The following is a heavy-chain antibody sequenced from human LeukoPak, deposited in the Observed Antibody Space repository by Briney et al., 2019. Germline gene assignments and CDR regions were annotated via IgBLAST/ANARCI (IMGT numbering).Heavy chain of an antibody. J-gene: IGHJ6*03. CDR3: ARVDSSGYYYYYYYMDV. CDR1: GYTFTSYG. V-gene: IGHV1-18*01. D-gene: IGHD6-6*01. CDR2: ISAYNGNT. Sequence: ASVKVSCKASGYTFTSYGISWVRQAPGQGLEWMGWISAYNGNTNYAQKLQGRVTMTTDTSTSTAYMELRSLRSEDTAVYYCARVDSSGYYYYYYYMDVWGKGTTVTISS.